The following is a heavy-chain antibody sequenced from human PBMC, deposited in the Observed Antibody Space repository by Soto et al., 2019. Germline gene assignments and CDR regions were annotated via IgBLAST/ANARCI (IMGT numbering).Heavy chain of an antibody. Sequence: PGGSLRLSCAASGFTFSSYGMHWVRQAPGKGLEWVAVIWYDGSNKYYADSVKGRFTISRDNSKNTLYLQMNSLRAEDTAVYYCARDVVTGTTLSWFDPWGQGTLVTVSS. D-gene: IGHD1-7*01. V-gene: IGHV3-33*01. J-gene: IGHJ5*02. CDR3: ARDVVTGTTLSWFDP. CDR1: GFTFSSYG. CDR2: IWYDGSNK.